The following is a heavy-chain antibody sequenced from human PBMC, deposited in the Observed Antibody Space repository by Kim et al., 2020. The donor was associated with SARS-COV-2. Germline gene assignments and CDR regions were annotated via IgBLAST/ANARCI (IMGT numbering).Heavy chain of an antibody. J-gene: IGHJ5*02. V-gene: IGHV3-11*01. CDR3: AGIAVATYNWFDP. CDR2: ISSSGSTI. CDR1: GFTFSDYY. D-gene: IGHD6-19*01. Sequence: GGSLRLSCAASGFTFSDYYMSWIRQAPGKGLEWVSYISSSGSTIYYADSVKGRFTISRDNAKNSLYLQMNSLRAEDTAVYYCAGIAVATYNWFDPWGQGTLVTVSS.